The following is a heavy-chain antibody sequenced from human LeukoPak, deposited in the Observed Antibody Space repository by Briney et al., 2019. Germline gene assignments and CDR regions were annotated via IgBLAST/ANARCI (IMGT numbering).Heavy chain of an antibody. V-gene: IGHV4-4*07. J-gene: IGHJ6*03. D-gene: IGHD5-12*01. CDR1: GGSISPYY. CDR2: IHSGGTT. Sequence: PSETLSLTCTVSGGSISPYYWTWIRQSAGRGLDYIGRIHSGGTTNYNPSLTSRITLSVDTSKNQFSLKLTSVTAADTAVYFCARDSPNGYTHGHRYYYMDVWGKGTTVTVSS. CDR3: ARDSPNGYTHGHRYYYMDV.